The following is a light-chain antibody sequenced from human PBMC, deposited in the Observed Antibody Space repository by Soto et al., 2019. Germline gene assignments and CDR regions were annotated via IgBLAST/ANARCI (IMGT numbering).Light chain of an antibody. V-gene: IGKV3-15*01. CDR1: QSVSSN. CDR2: GAS. Sequence: EIEMTQSPATLSVSPGERATLSCRASQSVSSNLAWYQQKPGQAPRLLIYGASTRATGIPARFSGSGSGTEFTLTISSLQSEDFAVYYCQQYNTWPTFGQGTKV. J-gene: IGKJ1*01. CDR3: QQYNTWPT.